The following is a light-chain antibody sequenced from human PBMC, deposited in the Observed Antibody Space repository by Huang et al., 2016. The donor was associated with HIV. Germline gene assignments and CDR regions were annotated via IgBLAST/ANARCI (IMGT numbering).Light chain of an antibody. J-gene: IGKJ1*01. CDR1: QDISNY. Sequence: DIQMTQSPSSLSASVGDRVTITCQASQDISNYLNWYQQKPGKAPTLLSYDASNLETGVSSRFSGSGSGTDFTFTIRSLQPEDIATYYCQHYDNLRTFGQGTKVEIK. CDR2: DAS. V-gene: IGKV1-33*01. CDR3: QHYDNLRT.